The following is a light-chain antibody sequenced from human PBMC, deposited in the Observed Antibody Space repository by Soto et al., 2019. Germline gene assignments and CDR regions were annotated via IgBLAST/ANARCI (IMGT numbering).Light chain of an antibody. CDR2: GNN. J-gene: IGLJ2*01. V-gene: IGLV1-40*01. CDR1: SSNIGAGYD. CDR3: QSYDSSRSGPVV. Sequence: QSVLTQPPSVSGAPGQRVTISCTGSSSNIGAGYDVHWYLQLPGTAPKLLIYGNNNRPSGVPDRFSGSKSGTSASLAITGLQAEDEADYYCQSYDSSRSGPVVFGGGTKLTAL.